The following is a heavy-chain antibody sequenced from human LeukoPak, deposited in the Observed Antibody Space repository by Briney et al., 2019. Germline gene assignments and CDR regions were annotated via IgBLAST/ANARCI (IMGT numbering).Heavy chain of an antibody. CDR1: GGSFSDYY. CDR3: ARAPYGGNSNY. D-gene: IGHD4-23*01. Sequence: SETLSLTCAVYGGSFSDYYWSWLRQPPGKGLEWIGEINHSGSTNYSPSLKSRVTISVDTSKNQFSLKLTSVTAADTAVYYCARAPYGGNSNYWGQGTLVTVSS. V-gene: IGHV4-34*01. CDR2: INHSGST. J-gene: IGHJ4*02.